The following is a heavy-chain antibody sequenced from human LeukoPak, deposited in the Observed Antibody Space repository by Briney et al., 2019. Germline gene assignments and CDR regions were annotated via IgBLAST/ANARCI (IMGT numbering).Heavy chain of an antibody. Sequence: ASGKVSCKASGGTFSSYAISWVRQATGQWLEWMGGIIPIFGTANYAQKFQGRVTITADESTSTAYMELSSLRSEDTAVYYCAIVGATSGWYFDLWGRGTLVTVSS. CDR3: AIVGATSGWYFDL. J-gene: IGHJ2*01. CDR2: IIPIFGTA. CDR1: GGTFSSYA. D-gene: IGHD1-26*01. V-gene: IGHV1-69*01.